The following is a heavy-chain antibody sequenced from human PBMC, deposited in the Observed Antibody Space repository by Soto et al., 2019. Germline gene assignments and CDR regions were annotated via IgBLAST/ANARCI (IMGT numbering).Heavy chain of an antibody. CDR2: ISPVFGAA. J-gene: IGHJ4*02. CDR1: GGTFNTYA. V-gene: IGHV1-69*19. CDR3: AREVQVHTPAFVY. Sequence: QVQLVQSGAEMKKPGSSVKVSCQSSGGTFNTYAMNWVRQAPGQGAEWMGDISPVFGAANYAPKCQGRVTITADESTGTSYMQLSSLTSEDTALYFCAREVQVHTPAFVYWGQGTLVTVSS. D-gene: IGHD3-10*01.